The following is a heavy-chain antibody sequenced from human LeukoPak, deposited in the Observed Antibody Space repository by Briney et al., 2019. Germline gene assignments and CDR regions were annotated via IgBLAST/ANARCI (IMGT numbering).Heavy chain of an antibody. CDR3: ARALRGYCSSTSCTLGDWFDP. V-gene: IGHV1-8*01. D-gene: IGHD2-2*01. CDR1: GYTFTSYD. Sequence: ASVKVSCKASGYTFTSYDINWVRQATGQGLEWMGWMNPNSGNTGYAQKFQGRVTMTRNTSISTAYMELSSLRSEDTAVYYCARALRGYCSSTSCTLGDWFDPWGQGTLVTVSS. J-gene: IGHJ5*02. CDR2: MNPNSGNT.